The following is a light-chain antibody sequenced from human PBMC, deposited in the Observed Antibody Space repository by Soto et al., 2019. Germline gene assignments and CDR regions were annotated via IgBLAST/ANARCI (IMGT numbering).Light chain of an antibody. CDR1: QSVSSSY. J-gene: IGKJ2*01. V-gene: IGKV3D-20*01. CDR2: DAS. CDR3: QEYGNSPYT. Sequence: EIVLTQSPATLSLSPGERATLSCGASQSVSSSYFAWYQQKPGLAPRLLLYDASSMATGIPDRFSGRGSGSGFTLTVSGLETEAFAVYYCQEYGNSPYTFGQGTELEIK.